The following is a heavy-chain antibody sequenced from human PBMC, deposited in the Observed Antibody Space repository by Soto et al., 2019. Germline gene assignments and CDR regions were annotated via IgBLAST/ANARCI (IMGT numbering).Heavy chain of an antibody. CDR1: GGTFSSYA. J-gene: IGHJ5*02. D-gene: IGHD6-13*01. CDR2: IIPIFGTA. V-gene: IGHV1-69*06. CDR3: AIEVGRSNQFDL. Sequence: SVKVSCKVSGGTFSSYAISWVRQAPGQGLEWMGGIIPIFGTANYAQKFQGRVTITADKSTSTAYMELSSLRSEDTAVYYCAIEVGRSNQFDLWGQGTMVTVSS.